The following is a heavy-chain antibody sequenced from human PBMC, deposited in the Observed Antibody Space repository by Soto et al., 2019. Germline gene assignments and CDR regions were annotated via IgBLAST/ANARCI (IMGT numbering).Heavy chain of an antibody. Sequence: EVQLLESGGGLVQPGGSLRLSCAASGFTFSSYAMSWVRQAPGKGLEWVSAISGSGGSTYYADSVKGRFTISRDNSKNTLNLQMNRLRAELTAEDYCANGGLRVGELSPDYWGQGTLVTVSS. V-gene: IGHV3-23*01. D-gene: IGHD3-16*02. CDR1: GFTFSSYA. J-gene: IGHJ4*02. CDR3: ANGGLRVGELSPDY. CDR2: ISGSGGST.